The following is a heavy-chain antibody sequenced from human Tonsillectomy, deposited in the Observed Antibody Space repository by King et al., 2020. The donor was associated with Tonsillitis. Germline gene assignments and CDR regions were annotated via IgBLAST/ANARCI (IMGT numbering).Heavy chain of an antibody. CDR3: ATSKYASGWSQFDS. Sequence: QLVQSGGGLVKPGGSLRLSCAASGFTFTNAWMSWVRQAPGKGLERVGLIQSKTDGGTTDYAAPVKGRFTISRDDSKNTLYLQVNSLKTEDTAVYYCATSKYASGWSQFDSWGQGTLVTVSS. D-gene: IGHD6-19*01. CDR1: GFTFTNAW. J-gene: IGHJ4*02. CDR2: IQSKTDGGTT. V-gene: IGHV3-15*01.